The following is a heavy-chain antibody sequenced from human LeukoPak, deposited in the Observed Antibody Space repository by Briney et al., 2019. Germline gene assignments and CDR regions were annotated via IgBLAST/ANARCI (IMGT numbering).Heavy chain of an antibody. Sequence: SQTLSLTCTVTGGSIGSGSYYWSWIRQPAGKGLEWIVRIYTSGSTNYNPSLKSRVTISVDTSKNQFSLKLSSVTAADTAVYYCARAAPRVHYYYYMDVWGKGTTVTVSS. CDR1: GGSIGSGSYY. CDR2: IYTSGST. J-gene: IGHJ6*03. CDR3: ARAAPRVHYYYYMDV. V-gene: IGHV4-61*02.